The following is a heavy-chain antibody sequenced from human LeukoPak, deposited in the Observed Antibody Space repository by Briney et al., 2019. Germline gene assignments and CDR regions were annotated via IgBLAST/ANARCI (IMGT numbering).Heavy chain of an antibody. CDR2: INSDGSST. CDR3: ARDPYSSGLDAFDI. J-gene: IGHJ3*02. Sequence: GGSLRLSCAASGFTFSSYWMHWVRQAPGKGLVWVSRINSDGSSTSHADSVKGRFTISRDNAKNTLYLQMNSLRAEDTAVYYCARDPYSSGLDAFDIWGQGTMVTVSS. CDR1: GFTFSSYW. D-gene: IGHD6-19*01. V-gene: IGHV3-74*01.